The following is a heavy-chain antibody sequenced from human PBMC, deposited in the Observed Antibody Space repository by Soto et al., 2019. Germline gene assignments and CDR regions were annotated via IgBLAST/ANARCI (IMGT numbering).Heavy chain of an antibody. CDR1: GFTFSSYS. J-gene: IGHJ4*02. CDR3: VRLSAD. Sequence: EVQLVESGGGLVKPGGSLRLSCAASGFTFSSYSMNWFRQAPGKGLEWVPSISSSGSYTYYADSVEGRFTISRDNAKNSLDLQMKSLRADETAVYYCVRLSADWGQGTLVTVSS. CDR2: ISSSGSYT. V-gene: IGHV3-21*01. D-gene: IGHD2-2*01.